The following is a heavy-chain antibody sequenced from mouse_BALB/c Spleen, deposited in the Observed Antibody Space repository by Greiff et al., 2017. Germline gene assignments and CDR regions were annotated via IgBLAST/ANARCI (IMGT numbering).Heavy chain of an antibody. V-gene: IGHV1-20*02. CDR1: GYSFTGYF. J-gene: IGHJ4*01. Sequence: EVQLQQSGPELVKPGASVKISCKASGYSFTGYFMNWVMQSHGKSLEWIGRINPYNGDTFYNQKFKGKATLTVDKSSSTAHMELRSLASEDSAVYYCARGERLPAPYAMDYWGQGTSVTVSS. D-gene: IGHD5-5*01. CDR3: ARGERLPAPYAMDY. CDR2: INPYNGDT.